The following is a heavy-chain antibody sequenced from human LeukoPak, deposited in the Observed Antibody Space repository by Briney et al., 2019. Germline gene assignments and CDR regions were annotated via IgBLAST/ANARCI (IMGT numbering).Heavy chain of an antibody. CDR2: IYYSGST. V-gene: IGHV4-59*01. Sequence: SETLSLTCTVSGGSISSYYWSWIRQPPGKGVEWIGYIYYSGSTNYNPSLKSRVTISVDTSKNQFSLKLSSVTAADTAVYYCASRGYYYDSSGYYKGVPDKYFQHWGQGTLVTVSS. CDR1: GGSISSYY. D-gene: IGHD3-22*01. J-gene: IGHJ1*01. CDR3: ASRGYYYDSSGYYKGVPDKYFQH.